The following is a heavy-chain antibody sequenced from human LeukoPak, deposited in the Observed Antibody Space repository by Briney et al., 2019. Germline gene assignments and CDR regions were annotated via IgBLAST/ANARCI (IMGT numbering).Heavy chain of an antibody. CDR2: IYYSGST. J-gene: IGHJ3*02. CDR1: GGSISSYY. CDR3: ARGHTAMVIAFDI. V-gene: IGHV4-59*01. Sequence: PSETLSLTCTVSGGSISSYYWSWIRQPPGKGLEWIGCIYYSGSTNYNPSLKSRVTISVDTSKNQFSLKLSSVTAADTAVYYCARGHTAMVIAFDIRGQGTMVTVSS. D-gene: IGHD5-18*01.